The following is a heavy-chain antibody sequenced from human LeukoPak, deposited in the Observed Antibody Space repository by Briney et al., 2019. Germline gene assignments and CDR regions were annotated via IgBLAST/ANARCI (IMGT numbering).Heavy chain of an antibody. CDR1: RFTFSSYG. J-gene: IGHJ6*03. V-gene: IGHV3-30*02. Sequence: GGSLRLSCAASRFTFSSYGMHWVRQAPGKGLEWVAYIQYDGSNEQYADSVKGRFSISRDSSKDILYLQMNSLRAEDTAVYYCAKDRCSNGVGCYYYYMDVWGKGTTVTISS. CDR3: AKDRCSNGVGCYYYYMDV. CDR2: IQYDGSNE. D-gene: IGHD2-8*01.